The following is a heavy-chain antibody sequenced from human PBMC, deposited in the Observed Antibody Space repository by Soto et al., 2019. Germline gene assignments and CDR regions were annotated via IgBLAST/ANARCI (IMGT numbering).Heavy chain of an antibody. D-gene: IGHD3-22*01. V-gene: IGHV3-64D*06. CDR3: VKGEYYYDSSGYYPFDY. J-gene: IGHJ4*02. CDR1: GFSLSSYW. Sequence: GGSQRLSCTASGFSLSSYWRSWVRQAPGKGLEYVSSISTNGGSTHYADSVKGRFTISRDNSKNTQYLQMSSLRADDTAVYYCVKGEYYYDSSGYYPFDYWGQGTLVTAPQ. CDR2: ISTNGGST.